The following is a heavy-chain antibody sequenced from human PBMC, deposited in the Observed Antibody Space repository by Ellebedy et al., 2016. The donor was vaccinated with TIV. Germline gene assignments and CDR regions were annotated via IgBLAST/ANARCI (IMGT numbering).Heavy chain of an antibody. D-gene: IGHD3-16*01. CDR3: ATETYNDVDLDVWGIFET. CDR2: IKQDGSEK. V-gene: IGHV3-7*01. CDR1: GFTFSSYW. J-gene: IGHJ3*02. Sequence: GESLKISCAASGFTFSSYWMSWVRQAPGKGLEWVANIKQDGSEKYYVDSVKGRFTISRDTSKNTLYIQMDSLRVEDTALYYCATETYNDVDLDVWGIFETWGQGTMVTVSS.